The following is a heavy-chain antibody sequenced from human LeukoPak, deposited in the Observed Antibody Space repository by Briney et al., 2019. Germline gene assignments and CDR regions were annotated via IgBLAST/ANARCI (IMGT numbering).Heavy chain of an antibody. D-gene: IGHD2-15*01. Sequence: GGTLSLSCAVSGFTIDYYWMTWVRQAPGKGLEWLAKIKESGSEKYYVDSVKGRFTISTDNAKTSLYLQMNSLRVEDTAVYYCARGWGERGKCRGGTCNNPQFDYWGRGTLVTVSS. V-gene: IGHV3-7*01. CDR3: ARGWGERGKCRGGTCNNPQFDY. CDR1: GFTIDYYW. J-gene: IGHJ4*02. CDR2: IKESGSEK.